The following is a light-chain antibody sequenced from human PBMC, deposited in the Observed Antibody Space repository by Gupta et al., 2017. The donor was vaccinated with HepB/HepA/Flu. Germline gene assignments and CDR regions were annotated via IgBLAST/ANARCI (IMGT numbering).Light chain of an antibody. Sequence: DIVMTQSLLSLPVTPGESASISCRSSQSLVKSNGYNYLEWYLQKPGQSPQLLIYLGSNRASGVPDRFSGSGSGADFTLKISRVEADDVGVYYCMQDLQSPRTFGQGTKLEVK. CDR2: LGS. V-gene: IGKV2-28*01. CDR1: QSLVKSNGYNY. CDR3: MQDLQSPRT. J-gene: IGKJ2*02.